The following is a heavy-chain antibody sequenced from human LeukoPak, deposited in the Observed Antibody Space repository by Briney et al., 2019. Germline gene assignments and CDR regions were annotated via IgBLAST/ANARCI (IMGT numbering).Heavy chain of an antibody. CDR2: IYPGDSDA. Sequence: GESLKISCKASGYTFTTYWIGWVRQMPGKGLEWMGVIYPGDSDARYSPSFQGQVTISADKSISTAYLQWSSLKASDSAIYYCARKYTITTKFDYWGQGTLVTVSS. CDR1: GYTFTTYW. CDR3: ARKYTITTKFDY. D-gene: IGHD1-1*01. J-gene: IGHJ4*02. V-gene: IGHV5-51*01.